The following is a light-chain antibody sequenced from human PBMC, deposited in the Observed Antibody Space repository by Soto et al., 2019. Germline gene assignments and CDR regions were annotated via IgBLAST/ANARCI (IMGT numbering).Light chain of an antibody. CDR2: DAS. J-gene: IGKJ2*01. Sequence: EIVMTQSPAALSVSLGERVSLTCRASQGVSSYLAWYQQKPGQAPRLLISDASTRATDIPDRFSSSGSGTDFTITISSLPSSYLAVYYCLQYSTWPPLYTFGQGTKLEIK. CDR1: QGVSSY. V-gene: IGKV3-15*01. CDR3: LQYSTWPPLYT.